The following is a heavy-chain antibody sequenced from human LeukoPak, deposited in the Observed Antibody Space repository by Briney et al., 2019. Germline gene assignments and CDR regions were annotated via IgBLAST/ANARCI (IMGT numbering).Heavy chain of an antibody. Sequence: SSETLSLTCAVYGGSFSGYYWSWIRQPPGKGLEWIGEINHSGSTNYNPSLKSRVTISVDTSKNQFSLKLSSVTAADTAVYYCARGRRIRSYMDVWGKGTTVTVSS. CDR1: GGSFSGYY. J-gene: IGHJ6*03. CDR3: ARGRRIRSYMDV. V-gene: IGHV4-34*01. D-gene: IGHD2-15*01. CDR2: INHSGST.